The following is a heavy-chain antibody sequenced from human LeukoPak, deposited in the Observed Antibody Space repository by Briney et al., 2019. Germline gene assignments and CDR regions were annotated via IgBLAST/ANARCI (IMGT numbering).Heavy chain of an antibody. CDR2: VSGSGGST. J-gene: IGHJ4*02. CDR1: EFTFSNYA. D-gene: IGHD3-9*01. V-gene: IGHV3-23*01. CDR3: AKMYVLTGYYTPNFDF. Sequence: GGSLRLSCAASEFTFSNYAMNWVRQAPRKGLEWVSVVSGSGGSTDYADSVKGRFTISRDNSKNTLYLQMSGLSAEDTAVYYCAKMYVLTGYYTPNFDFWGQGTLVTVSS.